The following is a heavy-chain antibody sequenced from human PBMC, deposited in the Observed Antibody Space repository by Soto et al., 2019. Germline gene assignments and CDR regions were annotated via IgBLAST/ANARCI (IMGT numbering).Heavy chain of an antibody. V-gene: IGHV4-59*01. Sequence: TLSLTCTVSGGSISSYYWSWIRQPPGKGLEWIGYIYYSGSTNYNPSLKSRVTISVDTSKNQFSLKLSSVTAADTAVYYCARGPPTSAFDYWGQGTLVTVSS. J-gene: IGHJ4*02. CDR2: IYYSGST. CDR3: ARGPPTSAFDY. CDR1: GGSISSYY.